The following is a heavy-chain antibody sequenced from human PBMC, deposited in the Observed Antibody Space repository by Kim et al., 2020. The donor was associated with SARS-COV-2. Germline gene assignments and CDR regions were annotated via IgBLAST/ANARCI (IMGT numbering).Heavy chain of an antibody. J-gene: IGHJ4*02. V-gene: IGHV3-72*01. Sequence: EYAASVKGRFTIARDDSQNSLYLQMNSLKTEDTAVYYCARVGGDSYGLDYWGQGTLVTVSS. CDR3: ARVGGDSYGLDY. D-gene: IGHD5-18*01.